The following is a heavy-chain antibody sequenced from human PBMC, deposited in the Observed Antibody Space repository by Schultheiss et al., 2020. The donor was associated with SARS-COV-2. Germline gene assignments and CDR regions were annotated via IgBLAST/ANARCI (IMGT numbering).Heavy chain of an antibody. Sequence: GESLKISCAASGFTFSGSAMHWVRQASWKGLEWVGRIRSKANSYATAYAASVKGRFTISRDDSKNTAYLQMNSLKTEDTAVYYCTKPVGQLESGGYYYYGMDVWGQGTTVTVSS. D-gene: IGHD6-13*01. CDR3: TKPVGQLESGGYYYYGMDV. V-gene: IGHV3-73*01. CDR2: IRSKANSYAT. CDR1: GFTFSGSA. J-gene: IGHJ6*02.